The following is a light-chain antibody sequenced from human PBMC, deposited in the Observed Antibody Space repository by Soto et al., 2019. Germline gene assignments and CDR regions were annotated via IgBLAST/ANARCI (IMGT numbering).Light chain of an antibody. CDR2: GAS. V-gene: IGKV3-20*01. Sequence: EIVLTQSPGTLSLSPGERATLSCRASQSIYLNALAWYQQKPGQTPRLLIYGASTRATDIPDTFSGSGSRTDFALTISRLEPEDFAMYYGQQYGRSPFTFGPGTRVDLK. CDR3: QQYGRSPFT. J-gene: IGKJ3*01. CDR1: QSIYLNA.